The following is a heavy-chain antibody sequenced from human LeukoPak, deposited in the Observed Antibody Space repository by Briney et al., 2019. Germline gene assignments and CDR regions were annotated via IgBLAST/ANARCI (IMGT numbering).Heavy chain of an antibody. J-gene: IGHJ4*02. V-gene: IGHV1-18*01. CDR2: ISAYNGNT. Sequence: GASVKVSCKASGYTFTSYGISWVRQAPGQGLEWMGWISAYNGNTNYAQKLQGRVTMTTDTSTSTAYMELRSLRSEDTAVYYCARGLRFLEWLPFDYWGQGTLVTVSS. CDR3: ARGLRFLEWLPFDY. CDR1: GYTFTSYG. D-gene: IGHD3-3*01.